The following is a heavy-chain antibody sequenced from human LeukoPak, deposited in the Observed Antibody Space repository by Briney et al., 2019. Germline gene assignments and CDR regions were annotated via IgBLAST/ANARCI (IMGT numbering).Heavy chain of an antibody. D-gene: IGHD3-10*01. CDR1: GLTFSDYG. V-gene: IGHV3-30*02. Sequence: GESLRLSCVVSGLTFSDYGMHWVRQAPGKGLEWVAFIWNDGSKEYYADSVKGRFTISRDNSKNTLSLQMNSLRAEDTAVYYCAKDAHQGSWSSGSLDSWGQGSPVTVSS. CDR3: AKDAHQGSWSSGSLDS. CDR2: IWNDGSKE. J-gene: IGHJ4*02.